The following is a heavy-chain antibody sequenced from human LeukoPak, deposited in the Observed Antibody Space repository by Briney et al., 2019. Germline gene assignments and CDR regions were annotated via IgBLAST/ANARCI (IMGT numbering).Heavy chain of an antibody. CDR1: SRSISIYY. CDR2: IYYRGST. J-gene: IGHJ4*02. CDR3: ARGDDYKSTLCDY. D-gene: IGHD5-12*01. Sequence: KTSETLSLPCTVSSRSISIYYWNWIRQPPEKGLEWIGYIYYRGSTNFNPSLKSRVTISVDTSKNQFSLKLSSATATDTGMYYCARGDDYKSTLCDYWGQGTLVTVSS. V-gene: IGHV4-59*01.